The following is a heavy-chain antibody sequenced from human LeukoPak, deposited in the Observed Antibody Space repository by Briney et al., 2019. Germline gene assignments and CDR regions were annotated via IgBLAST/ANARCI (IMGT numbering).Heavy chain of an antibody. Sequence: SLRLSCAASGFTFDDYAMHWVRQAPGKGLEWVSGISWNSGSIGYADSVKGRFTISRDNAKNSLYLQMNSLRPEDTALYYCAKDARWKSGQPYFDYWGQGTLVTVSS. J-gene: IGHJ4*02. V-gene: IGHV3-9*01. D-gene: IGHD3-3*01. CDR2: ISWNSGSI. CDR3: AKDARWKSGQPYFDY. CDR1: GFTFDDYA.